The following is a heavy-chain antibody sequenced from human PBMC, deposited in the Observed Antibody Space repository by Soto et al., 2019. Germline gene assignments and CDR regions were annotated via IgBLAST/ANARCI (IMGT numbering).Heavy chain of an antibody. D-gene: IGHD2-15*01. CDR3: AKDRGPCSGNKCSSLYYYYGMDV. CDR2: VSWNSEIV. V-gene: IGHV3-9*01. Sequence: EVQLVESGGGLVQPGRSLRLSCEASGFKFGDYAMHWVRQAPGKGLEWVSGVSWNSEIVGYADSVKGRFTISRDNAKNSLYLEMNSLRTEDTALYYCAKDRGPCSGNKCSSLYYYYGMDVGGQGTTVTVSS. J-gene: IGHJ6*02. CDR1: GFKFGDYA.